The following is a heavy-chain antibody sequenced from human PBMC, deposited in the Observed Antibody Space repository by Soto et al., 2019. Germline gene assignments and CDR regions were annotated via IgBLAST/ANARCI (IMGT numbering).Heavy chain of an antibody. CDR3: ARDIYKYCSGGSCYSRLAFDI. D-gene: IGHD2-15*01. Sequence: QVQLVQSGAEVKKPGASVKVSCKASGYTFTSYGISWVRQAPGQGLEWMGWISAYNGNTNYAQKLQGRVTMTTDTSTRKGYMGLRGLGSDDNGVYYCARDIYKYCSGGSCYSRLAFDIWGQGTMVTVSS. CDR2: ISAYNGNT. CDR1: GYTFTSYG. J-gene: IGHJ3*02. V-gene: IGHV1-18*01.